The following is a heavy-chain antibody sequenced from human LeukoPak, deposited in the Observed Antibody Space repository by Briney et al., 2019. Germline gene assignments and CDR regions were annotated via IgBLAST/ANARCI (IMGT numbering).Heavy chain of an antibody. CDR3: ARSMSGSFDY. V-gene: IGHV3-74*01. CDR1: GFTFSNYW. Sequence: GGSLRLSCAASGFTFSNYWMHWVRHTPGKGLVWVSRINSDGTTIYADSVKGRFTISRDNAKNTLYLQMNSLRAEDTAVYYCARSMSGSFDYWGQGTLVTVSS. D-gene: IGHD1-26*01. CDR2: INSDGTT. J-gene: IGHJ4*02.